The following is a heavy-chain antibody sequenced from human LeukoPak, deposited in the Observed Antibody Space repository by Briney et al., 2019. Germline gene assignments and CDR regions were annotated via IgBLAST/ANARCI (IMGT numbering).Heavy chain of an antibody. Sequence: GGSLRLSCAASGFTFSSYAMSWVRQAPGKGLEWVSAISGSGDSTYYADSVKGRLTISRDNTKNLLYLQMNSLRVEDTAVYYCAGGPGFLIDCWGQGTLVTVSS. D-gene: IGHD3-3*01. CDR1: GFTFSSYA. V-gene: IGHV3-23*01. J-gene: IGHJ4*02. CDR3: AGGPGFLIDC. CDR2: ISGSGDST.